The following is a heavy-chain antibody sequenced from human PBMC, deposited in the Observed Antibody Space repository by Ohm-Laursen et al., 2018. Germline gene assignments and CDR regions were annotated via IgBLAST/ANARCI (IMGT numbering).Heavy chain of an antibody. CDR3: ASAYYYDSSGHHYYYYGMDV. J-gene: IGHJ6*02. CDR1: GFTFSSYG. V-gene: IGHV3-30*03. D-gene: IGHD3-22*01. Sequence: SLRLSCAAAGFTFSSYGMHWVRQAPGKGLEWVAVISYDGSNKYYADSVKGRFTISRDNSKNTLYLQMNSLGAEDTAVYYCASAYYYDSSGHHYYYYGMDVWGQGTTVTVSS. CDR2: ISYDGSNK.